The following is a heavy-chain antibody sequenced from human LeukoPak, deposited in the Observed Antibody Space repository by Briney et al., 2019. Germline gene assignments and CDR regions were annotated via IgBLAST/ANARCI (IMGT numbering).Heavy chain of an antibody. D-gene: IGHD3-10*01. V-gene: IGHV1-69*04. Sequence: SVKVSCKASGGTFSSYAISWVRQAPGQGLEWMGRIIPILGIANYAQKFQGRVTITADKSTSTAYMELSSLRSEDTAVYYCARGAWGSATVSAFWDYYFGLDVWGQGTPVIVSS. CDR1: GGTFSSYA. CDR2: IIPILGIA. CDR3: ARGAWGSATVSAFWDYYFGLDV. J-gene: IGHJ6*02.